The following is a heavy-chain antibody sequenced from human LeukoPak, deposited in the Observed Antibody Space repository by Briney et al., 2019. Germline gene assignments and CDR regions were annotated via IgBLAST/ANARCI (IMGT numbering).Heavy chain of an antibody. V-gene: IGHV4-39*01. D-gene: IGHD6-19*01. CDR3: ARQGRGSSGWYLDY. CDR1: GGSLSSSSYY. J-gene: IGHJ4*02. CDR2: VYYSGST. Sequence: SETLSLTCTVSGGSLSSSSYYWGWIRQPPGKGLEWIGNVYYSGSTCYNPSLKSRVTISVDTSKNQFSLNLSSMTAADTAVYYCARQGRGSSGWYLDYWGQGTLVTVSS.